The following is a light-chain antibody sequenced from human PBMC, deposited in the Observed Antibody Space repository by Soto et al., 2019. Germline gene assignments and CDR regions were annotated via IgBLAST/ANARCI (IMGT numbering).Light chain of an antibody. CDR1: QSIQTW. J-gene: IGKJ2*01. CDR3: QHYESYPYT. CDR2: DAS. V-gene: IGKV1-5*01. Sequence: DIQMTQSPSTLSASVGDRVTISCRASQSIQTWLAWYQQKPGKAPNLLIFDASYWASGVSSRFSGSGSGAEFTLTISSLQADDFATYYCQHYESYPYTFGRGTRLEIK.